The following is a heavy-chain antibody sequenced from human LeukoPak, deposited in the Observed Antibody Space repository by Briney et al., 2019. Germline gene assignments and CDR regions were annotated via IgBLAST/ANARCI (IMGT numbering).Heavy chain of an antibody. CDR2: MNPNSGNT. Sequence: ASVKVSCKASGYTFTSYDINWVRQATGQGLEWMGWMNPNSGNTGYAQKFQGRVTMTRNTSISTAYMELSSLRSEDTAVYYCAKGTFDDYGDPDYWGQGTLVTVSS. J-gene: IGHJ4*02. D-gene: IGHD4-17*01. CDR3: AKGTFDDYGDPDY. V-gene: IGHV1-8*01. CDR1: GYTFTSYD.